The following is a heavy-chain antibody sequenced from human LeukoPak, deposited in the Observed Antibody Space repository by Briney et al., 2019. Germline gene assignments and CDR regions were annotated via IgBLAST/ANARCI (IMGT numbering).Heavy chain of an antibody. J-gene: IGHJ6*02. CDR1: GFTFSSYG. Sequence: GGSLRLSCAASGFTFSSYGMHWVRQAPGKGLEWVAVISYDGSNKYYADSVKGRFTISRDNSKNTLYLQMNSLRAEDTAVYYCARDGAPVKYGMDVWGQGTTVTVSS. CDR2: ISYDGSNK. CDR3: ARDGAPVKYGMDV. D-gene: IGHD3-16*01. V-gene: IGHV3-30*03.